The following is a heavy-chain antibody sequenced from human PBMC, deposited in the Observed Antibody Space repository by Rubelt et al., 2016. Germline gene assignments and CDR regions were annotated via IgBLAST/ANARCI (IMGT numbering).Heavy chain of an antibody. CDR3: ARQATIFGVVTLYNWFDP. J-gene: IGHJ5*02. D-gene: IGHD3-3*01. CDR2: IYYSGST. Sequence: QVQLQQWGAGLLKPSETLSLTCAVSGGSVTGHYWSWIRQPPGKGLEWIGYIYYSGSTNDNPSRRRGLNMWVARAKDRSARRLSAGAAGDTAGYYCARQATIFGVVTLYNWFDPWGQGTLVTVSS. CDR1: GGSVTGHY. V-gene: IGHV4-34*11.